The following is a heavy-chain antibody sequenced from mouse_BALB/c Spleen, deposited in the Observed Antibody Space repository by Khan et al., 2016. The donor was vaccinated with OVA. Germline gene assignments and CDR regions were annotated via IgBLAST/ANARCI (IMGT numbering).Heavy chain of an antibody. V-gene: IGHV5-9-3*01. CDR3: ARSSYCNFAY. CDR2: VNSDGDYT. J-gene: IGHJ3*01. D-gene: IGHD2-10*01. Sequence: EVELVESGGGLVKPGGSLKLSCAASGFTFSTYAMSWVRQTPERRLEWVATVNSDGDYTFYPDNVTGRFTISRDNAKNTLYLQMGSLRSEATAMYYCARSSYCNFAYWGQGTLVTVSA. CDR1: GFTFSTYA.